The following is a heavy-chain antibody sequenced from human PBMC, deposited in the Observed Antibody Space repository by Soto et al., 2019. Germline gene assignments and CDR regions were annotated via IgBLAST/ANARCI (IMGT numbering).Heavy chain of an antibody. CDR2: ISPIFGTA. CDR3: ARDWDYYGSGSYYYYYRMDV. V-gene: IGHV1-69*12. J-gene: IGHJ6*02. Sequence: QVQLVQSGAEVKKPGSSVKVSCKASGGTFSSYAISWVRQAPGQGLEWMGGISPIFGTANYAQKFQGRVTLTAEEYTSTAHMELSSLRSEDTAVYYCARDWDYYGSGSYYYYYRMDVWGQGSTVTASS. CDR1: GGTFSSYA. D-gene: IGHD3-10*01.